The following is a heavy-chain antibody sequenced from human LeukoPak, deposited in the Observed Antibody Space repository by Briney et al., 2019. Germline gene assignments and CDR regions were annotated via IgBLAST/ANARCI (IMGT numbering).Heavy chain of an antibody. CDR3: AKDYYDSSGYVPPDAFDI. V-gene: IGHV3-11*01. CDR1: GFTFSDYY. D-gene: IGHD3-22*01. J-gene: IGHJ3*02. Sequence: PGGSLRLSCAASGFTFSDYYMSWIRQAPGKGLEWVSYISSSGSTIYYADSVKGRFTISRDNAKNSLYLQMNSLRAEDTAVYYCAKDYYDSSGYVPPDAFDIWGQGTMVTVSS. CDR2: ISSSGSTI.